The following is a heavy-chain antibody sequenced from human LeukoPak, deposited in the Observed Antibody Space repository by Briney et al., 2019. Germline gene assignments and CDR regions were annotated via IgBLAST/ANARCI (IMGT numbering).Heavy chain of an antibody. CDR2: INSDGRST. J-gene: IGHJ3*02. Sequence: PGGSLRLSCAASGFTFSRYWMHWVRQAPGKGLVWVSRINSDGRSTSYADSVKGRFTISRDNAKNTLYLQMNSLRAEDTAVYYCARVIDSSGWYGDAFDIWGQGTMVTVSS. CDR3: ARVIDSSGWYGDAFDI. D-gene: IGHD6-19*01. V-gene: IGHV3-74*01. CDR1: GFTFSRYW.